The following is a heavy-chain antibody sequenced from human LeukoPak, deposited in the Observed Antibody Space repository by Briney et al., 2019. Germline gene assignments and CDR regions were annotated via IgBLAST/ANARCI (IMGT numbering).Heavy chain of an antibody. D-gene: IGHD4-11*01. CDR3: VKEVPGTTIYH. CDR2: IFRGDGT. V-gene: IGHV3-66*01. J-gene: IGHJ4*02. CDR1: GFTFSNYW. Sequence: GGSLRLSCAASGFTFSNYWMHWVRQAPGKGLEWVSVIFRGDGTYHADSVKGRFTISRDSSKNTVYLQINSLTAEDTAVYYCVKEVPGTTIYHWGQGTLVTVSS.